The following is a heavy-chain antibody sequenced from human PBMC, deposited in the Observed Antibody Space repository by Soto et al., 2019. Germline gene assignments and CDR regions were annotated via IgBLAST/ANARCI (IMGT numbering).Heavy chain of an antibody. D-gene: IGHD6-13*01. CDR2: IIPILGIA. V-gene: IGHV1-69*02. CDR3: ARGLGVAAAGTAEAFDI. J-gene: IGHJ3*02. CDR1: GGTFSSYT. Sequence: SVKVSCKASGGTFSSYTISWVRQAPGQGLEWMGRIIPILGIANYAQKFQGRVTITADKSTSTAYMELSSLRSEDTAVYYCARGLGVAAAGTAEAFDIWGQGTMVTVSS.